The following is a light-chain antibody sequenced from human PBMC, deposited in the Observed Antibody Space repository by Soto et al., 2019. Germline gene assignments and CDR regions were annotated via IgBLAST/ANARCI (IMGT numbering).Light chain of an antibody. J-gene: IGLJ3*02. V-gene: IGLV8-61*01. CDR1: SGSVSTNNY. CDR2: RTN. Sequence: QAVVTQEPSFSVSPGGTVTLTCALSSGSVSTNNYPSWCQQTPGQPPRTLIFRTNTRSSGVPDRFSGSILGSKAALTITGAQADDEYDYYCVLYMGRGIWVFGGRTMVTVL. CDR3: VLYMGRGIWV.